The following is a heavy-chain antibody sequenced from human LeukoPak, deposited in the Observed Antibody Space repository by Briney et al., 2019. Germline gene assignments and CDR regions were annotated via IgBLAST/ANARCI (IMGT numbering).Heavy chain of an antibody. Sequence: GGALRLSCAASGFTFSNYGMHWVRQAPDKGLEWVTFIRYDGSNKYYTDSVKGRFTISRDNSKNTLYLQMNSLTAEDTAVYYCAKSRKYSSSPQFYSDYCGQGTLVTVSS. V-gene: IGHV3-30*02. CDR1: GFTFSNYG. J-gene: IGHJ4*02. D-gene: IGHD6-6*01. CDR2: IRYDGSNK. CDR3: AKSRKYSSSPQFYSDY.